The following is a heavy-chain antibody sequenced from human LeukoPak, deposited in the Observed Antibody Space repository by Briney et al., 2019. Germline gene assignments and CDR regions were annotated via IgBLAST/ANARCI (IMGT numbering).Heavy chain of an antibody. J-gene: IGHJ3*02. V-gene: IGHV1-46*01. Sequence: ASVKVSCKASGGTFSSYAISWVRQAPGQGLEWMGIINPSGGSTSYAQKFQGRVTMTRDMSTSTVYMELSSLRSEDTAVYYCARDLWSSYYDRKGAFDIWGQGTMVTVSS. CDR2: INPSGGST. CDR1: GGTFSSYA. D-gene: IGHD3-22*01. CDR3: ARDLWSSYYDRKGAFDI.